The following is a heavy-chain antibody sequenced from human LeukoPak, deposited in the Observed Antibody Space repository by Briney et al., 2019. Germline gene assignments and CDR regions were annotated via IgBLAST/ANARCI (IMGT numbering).Heavy chain of an antibody. Sequence: RGSLRLSRAAPRFTFSSYAMKRVRQAPGKGLEWVSDISGSGGSTYYADSVKGRFTISRGNSKNTLYLQMNSLRAEDTAVYYCAKAVDVSGSYGYFDYWGQGTLVTVSS. CDR1: RFTFSSYA. CDR2: ISGSGGST. V-gene: IGHV3-23*01. CDR3: AKAVDVSGSYGYFDY. D-gene: IGHD3-10*01. J-gene: IGHJ4*02.